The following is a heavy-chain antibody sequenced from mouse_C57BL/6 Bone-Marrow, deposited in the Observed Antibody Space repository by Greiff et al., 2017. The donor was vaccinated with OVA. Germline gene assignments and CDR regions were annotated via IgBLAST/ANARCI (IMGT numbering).Heavy chain of an antibody. D-gene: IGHD2-3*01. CDR2: ISSGGGYI. V-gene: IGHV5-9-1*02. J-gene: IGHJ4*01. CDR3: TRDGYYAMDY. CDR1: GFTFSSYA. Sequence: DVKLQESGEGLVKPGGSLKLSCAASGFTFSSYAMSWVRQTPEKRLEWVAYISSGGGYIYYADTVKGRFTISRDNARNTLYLQMSSLKSEDTAMYYCTRDGYYAMDYWGQGTSVTVSS.